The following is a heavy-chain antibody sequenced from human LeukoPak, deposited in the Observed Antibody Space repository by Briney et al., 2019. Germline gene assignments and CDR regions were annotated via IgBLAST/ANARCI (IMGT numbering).Heavy chain of an antibody. CDR1: GDTLSELS. J-gene: IGHJ4*02. CDR3: ATDPSMIPWGYFDY. Sequence: ASEKVSCTVSGDTLSELSMHWVRQAPGKGLEWMGGFDPEDGETIYAQKFQGRVTMTEDTSTDTAYMELSSLRSEDTAVFYCATDPSMIPWGYFDYWGQGTLVTVSS. CDR2: FDPEDGET. V-gene: IGHV1-24*01. D-gene: IGHD3-22*01.